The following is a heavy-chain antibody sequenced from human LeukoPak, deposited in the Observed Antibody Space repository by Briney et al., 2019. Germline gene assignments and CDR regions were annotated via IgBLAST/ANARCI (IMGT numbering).Heavy chain of an antibody. CDR2: ISGSGGST. V-gene: IGHV3-23*01. CDR3: AKDQVLRYPNWFDP. Sequence: GGSLRLSCAASGFTFTSYAMSCVRQAPGRGLEKVSPISGSGGSTYYADSVKGRFTISRDNSKNTLYLQMNSLRAEDTAVYYCAKDQVLRYPNWFDPWGQGTLVTVSS. D-gene: IGHD3-9*01. CDR1: GFTFTSYA. J-gene: IGHJ5*02.